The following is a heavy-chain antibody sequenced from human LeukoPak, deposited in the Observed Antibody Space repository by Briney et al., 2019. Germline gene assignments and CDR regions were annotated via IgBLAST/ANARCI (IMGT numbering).Heavy chain of an antibody. D-gene: IGHD3-9*01. J-gene: IGHJ6*04. Sequence: SQTLSLTCAISGDSVSSNSAAWNWIRRSPSRGLEWLGRTYYRSKWYNDYAVSVKSRITINPDTSKNQFSLQLNSVTPKDTAVYYCARGYDILTGYYVDYYYYGMDVWGKGTTVTVSS. CDR1: GDSVSSNSAA. V-gene: IGHV6-1*01. CDR2: TYYRSKWYN. CDR3: ARGYDILTGYYVDYYYYGMDV.